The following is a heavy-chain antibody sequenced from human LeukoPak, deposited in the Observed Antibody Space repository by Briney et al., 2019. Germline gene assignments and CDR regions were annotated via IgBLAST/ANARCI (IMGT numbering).Heavy chain of an antibody. D-gene: IGHD6-19*01. Sequence: PGGSLRLSCAASGFTFSSYAMHWVRQAPGKGLEYVSAISSNGGSTYYASSVKGRFTISRDNSKNTLYLQMGSLRAEDMAVYYCAREIFSSYAFDIWGQGTMVTVSS. J-gene: IGHJ3*02. V-gene: IGHV3-64*01. CDR3: AREIFSSYAFDI. CDR1: GFTFSSYA. CDR2: ISSNGGST.